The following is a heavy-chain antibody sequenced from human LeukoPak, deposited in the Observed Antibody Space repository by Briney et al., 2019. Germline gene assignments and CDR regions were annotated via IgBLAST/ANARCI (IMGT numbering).Heavy chain of an antibody. Sequence: GGSLRLSCAASGFTFSSYGMHWVRQAPGKGLEWVAVISYDGSNKYYADSVKGRFTIPRDNAKNSLYLQMNSLRDEDTAVYYCASSGSYRFDYWGQGTLVTVSS. CDR3: ASSGSYRFDY. D-gene: IGHD1-26*01. CDR1: GFTFSSYG. V-gene: IGHV3-30*03. J-gene: IGHJ4*02. CDR2: ISYDGSNK.